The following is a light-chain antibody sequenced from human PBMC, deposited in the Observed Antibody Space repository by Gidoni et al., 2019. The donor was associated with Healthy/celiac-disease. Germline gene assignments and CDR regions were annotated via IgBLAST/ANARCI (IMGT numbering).Light chain of an antibody. V-gene: IGKV3-11*01. CDR3: QQRSNWPPL. J-gene: IGKJ4*01. CDR1: QSVSSY. Sequence: EIVLTQSPATLSLSPGERATLSCRASQSVSSYLAWYPQKPGQAPRLLIYDASNRATGIPARFSGSGSGTDFTLTISSLAPEDFAVYYCQQRSNWPPLFGGGTKVEIQ. CDR2: DAS.